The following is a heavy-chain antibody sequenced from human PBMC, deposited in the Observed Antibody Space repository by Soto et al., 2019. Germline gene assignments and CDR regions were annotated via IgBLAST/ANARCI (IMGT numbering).Heavy chain of an antibody. Sequence: QVQLQESGPGLVKPSQTLSLTCTVSGGSISSGGYFWSWIRQHPGKGLEWIGDINYSGSTYSNPSLKSRVIISVDTSKNQFSLKLGSVTAADTAVYYCARDILLWFGELPPRAHDAFDIWGQGTMVTVSS. CDR3: ARDILLWFGELPPRAHDAFDI. D-gene: IGHD3-10*01. CDR2: INYSGST. CDR1: GGSISSGGYF. V-gene: IGHV4-31*03. J-gene: IGHJ3*02.